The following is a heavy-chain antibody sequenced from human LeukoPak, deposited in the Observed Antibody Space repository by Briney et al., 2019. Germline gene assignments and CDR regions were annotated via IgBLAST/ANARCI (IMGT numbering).Heavy chain of an antibody. V-gene: IGHV3-7*01. CDR2: IKQDGSEK. CDR1: GFMFSTYW. J-gene: IGHJ4*02. Sequence: GESLKISCAASGFMFSTYWMSWVRQAPGKGLEWVANIKQDGSEKYYVDSVKGRFTISRDNAKNSLYLQMNSLRAEDTAVYYCAREMATIPYYFDYWGQGTLVTVSS. D-gene: IGHD5-24*01. CDR3: AREMATIPYYFDY.